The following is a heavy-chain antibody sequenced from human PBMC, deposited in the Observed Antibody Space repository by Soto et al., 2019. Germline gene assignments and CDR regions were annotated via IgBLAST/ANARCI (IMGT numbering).Heavy chain of an antibody. CDR2: INPSGGST. CDR1: GYTFTSYY. Sequence: ASVKVSCKASGYTFTSYYMHWVRQAPGQGLEWMGIINPSGGSTSYAQKFQGRVTMTRDTSTSTVYMELSSLRSEDTAVYYCARDSSDVEWLVGYYYYYMDVWGKGTTVTVSS. CDR3: ARDSSDVEWLVGYYYYYMDV. D-gene: IGHD6-19*01. V-gene: IGHV1-46*01. J-gene: IGHJ6*03.